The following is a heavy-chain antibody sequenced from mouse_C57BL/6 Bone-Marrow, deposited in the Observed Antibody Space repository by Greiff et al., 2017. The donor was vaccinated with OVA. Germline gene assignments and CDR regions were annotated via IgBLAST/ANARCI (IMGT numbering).Heavy chain of an antibody. Sequence: EVKLMESGGGLVKPGGSLKLSCAASGFTFSSYTMSWVRQTPEKRLEWVATISGGGGNTYYPDSVKGRFTISRDNAKNTLYLQMSSLRSEDTALYYCARRDDYDTFAYWGQGTLVTVSA. CDR2: ISGGGGNT. CDR3: ARRDDYDTFAY. D-gene: IGHD2-4*01. CDR1: GFTFSSYT. J-gene: IGHJ3*01. V-gene: IGHV5-9*01.